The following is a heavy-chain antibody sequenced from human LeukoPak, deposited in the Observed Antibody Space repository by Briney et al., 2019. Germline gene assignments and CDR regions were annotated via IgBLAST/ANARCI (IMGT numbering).Heavy chain of an antibody. V-gene: IGHV3-7*01. CDR1: GLTFSSYW. CDR3: ARDLAGPPQEAFDI. Sequence: GGSLRLSCAASGLTFSSYWMSWVRQAPGKGLEWVANIKQDGSEKHYVDSVTGRFTISRDNTKNSLYLQMNSLRADDTAVYYCARDLAGPPQEAFDIWGQGTMITVSS. J-gene: IGHJ3*02. CDR2: IKQDGSEK.